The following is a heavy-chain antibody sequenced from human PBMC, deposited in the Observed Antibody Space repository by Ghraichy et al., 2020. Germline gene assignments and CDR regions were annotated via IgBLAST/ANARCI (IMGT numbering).Heavy chain of an antibody. CDR2: ISYSGST. J-gene: IGHJ3*02. D-gene: IGHD3-10*01. CDR1: GGFISSSSYY. V-gene: IGHV4-39*01. Sequence: SETLSLTCTVSGGFISSSSYYWGWIRQPPGKGLEWIGIISYSGSTYYNPALKSRVTISVDTSKNQFSLKLTSVTAADTAVYYCARRATMVRDAFDIWGQGTMVTVSS. CDR3: ARRATMVRDAFDI.